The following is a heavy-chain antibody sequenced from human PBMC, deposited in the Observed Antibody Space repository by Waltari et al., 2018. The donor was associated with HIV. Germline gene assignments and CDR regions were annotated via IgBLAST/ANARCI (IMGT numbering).Heavy chain of an antibody. Sequence: QVRLMQSQSEVKKPGASLKISCQASGYKFETYAMNWLRQGPGPGLEWLGWINTVNGQATGLQSFFGRIDMSLNVSVLTTFLEIKDVRLEDSATYYCARGRSSRWFRPWGGFDTWGQGT. D-gene: IGHD2-15*01. CDR2: INTVNGQA. J-gene: IGHJ4*03. V-gene: IGHV7-4-1*02. CDR1: GYKFETYA. CDR3: ARGRSSRWFRPWGGFDT.